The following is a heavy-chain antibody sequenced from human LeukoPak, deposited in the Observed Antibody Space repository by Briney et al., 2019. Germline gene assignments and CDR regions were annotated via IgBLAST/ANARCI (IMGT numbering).Heavy chain of an antibody. Sequence: GGSLSLSCAVSGFPFSNYAMTWVRQAPGRGPEWVSGISGSGEATYSADSVKGRFTISRDNSKNTLYLQRNSLRAEDTAVYYCAKEWGSAHIRGSFFDYWGQGALVTVSS. CDR3: AKEWGSAHIRGSFFDY. D-gene: IGHD1-26*01. CDR1: GFPFSNYA. J-gene: IGHJ4*02. V-gene: IGHV3-23*01. CDR2: ISGSGEAT.